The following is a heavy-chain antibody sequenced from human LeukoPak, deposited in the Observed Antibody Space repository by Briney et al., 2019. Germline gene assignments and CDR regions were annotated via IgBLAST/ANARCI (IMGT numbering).Heavy chain of an antibody. D-gene: IGHD2-2*01. CDR1: GGSISSGGYY. V-gene: IGHV4-31*03. CDR2: ISYSGST. J-gene: IGHJ4*02. CDR3: ARDLGYCTSTSCRYFDF. Sequence: SETLSLTCTVSGGSISSGGYYWSWIRQRPGRGLEWIGYISYSGSTYYNPSLKSRVTISVDMSRNQFSLKLSSVTAADTAVYYCARDLGYCTSTSCRYFDFWGQGTLVTVSS.